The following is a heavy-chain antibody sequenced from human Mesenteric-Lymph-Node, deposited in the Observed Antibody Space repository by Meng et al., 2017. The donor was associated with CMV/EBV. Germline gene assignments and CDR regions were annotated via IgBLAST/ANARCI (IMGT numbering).Heavy chain of an antibody. CDR1: GGSISSNYW. D-gene: IGHD1-7*01. J-gene: IGHJ6*02. Sequence: SETLSLTCAVSGGSISSNYWWTWLRQTPGKGLEWIGEIFYSGNTNSNPSLKRRVTISVDKSKNQFSLKLTSVTAADMAIYFCASKLGYYYYGLDVWGQGTTVTVSS. CDR2: IFYSGNT. V-gene: IGHV4-4*02. CDR3: ASKLGYYYYGLDV.